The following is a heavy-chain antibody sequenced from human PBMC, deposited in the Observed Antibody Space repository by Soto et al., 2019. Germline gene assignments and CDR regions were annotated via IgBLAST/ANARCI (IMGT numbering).Heavy chain of an antibody. V-gene: IGHV4-30-4*01. CDR3: ATMGTPATGLYYFDS. D-gene: IGHD2-15*01. CDR1: GGSISSGNYY. Sequence: QVQLQESGPGLVKPSQTLSLTCTVSGGSISSGNYYWSWIRQPPGKGLEWIVFISYSGSAHYNPSLKRRVNISVDTSKKQFSLNLSFVTAADTAVYYCATMGTPATGLYYFDSWGQGTLFTVSS. CDR2: ISYSGSA. J-gene: IGHJ4*02.